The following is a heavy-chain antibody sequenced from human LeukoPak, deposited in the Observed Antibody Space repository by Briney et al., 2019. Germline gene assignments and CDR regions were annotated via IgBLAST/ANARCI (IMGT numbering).Heavy chain of an antibody. D-gene: IGHD6-19*01. CDR1: GFTFSSYW. Sequence: GGSLRLSCAASGFTFSSYWMSWVRQAPGKGLEWVANIKQDGSEKYYVDSVKGRFTISRDNAKNSLYLQMNSLRVEDTAVYYCARDMDSSGWFAWDYWGQGTLVTVSS. CDR3: ARDMDSSGWFAWDY. CDR2: IKQDGSEK. V-gene: IGHV3-7*01. J-gene: IGHJ4*02.